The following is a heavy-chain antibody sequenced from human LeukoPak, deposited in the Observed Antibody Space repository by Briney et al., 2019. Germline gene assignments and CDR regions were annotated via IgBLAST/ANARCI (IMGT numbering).Heavy chain of an antibody. V-gene: IGHV3-23*01. CDR1: GFTFSSYA. D-gene: IGHD3-22*01. CDR3: AKNWDDYDSSGPIDH. CDR2: IGASGLNT. Sequence: PGGSLRPSCAASGFTFSSYAMSWVRQAPGKGLEWVSGIGASGLNTYYADSVKGRLTISRDNSKNTVDLQMYSLRAEDTAVYYCAKNWDDYDSSGPIDHWGQGALVTVSS. J-gene: IGHJ4*02.